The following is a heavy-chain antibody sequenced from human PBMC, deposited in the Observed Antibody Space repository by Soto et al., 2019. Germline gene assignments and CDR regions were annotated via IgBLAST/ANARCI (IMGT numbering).Heavy chain of an antibody. D-gene: IGHD1-7*01. CDR3: ARGRCELYYYYMDV. V-gene: IGHV1-8*01. J-gene: IGHJ6*03. CDR2: MNPNSGNT. Sequence: GASVKVSCKASGYTFTSYDINWVRQATGQGLEWMGWMNPNSGNTGYAQKFQGRVTMTRNTSISTAYMELSSLRSEDTAVYYCARGRCELYYYYMDVWGKGTTVTVSS. CDR1: GYTFTSYD.